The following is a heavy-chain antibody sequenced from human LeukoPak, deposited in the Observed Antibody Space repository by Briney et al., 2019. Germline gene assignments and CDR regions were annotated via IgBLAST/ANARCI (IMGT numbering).Heavy chain of an antibody. CDR1: GFTFSSYA. V-gene: IGHV4-34*01. J-gene: IGHJ3*02. Sequence: ASLRLSCAASGFTFSSYAMSWVRQAPGKGLEWIGEINHSGSTNYNPSLKSRVTISVDTSKNQFSLKLSSVTAADTAVYYCARGIFVLRYFDWQLRRDDAFDIWGQGTMVTVSS. CDR3: ARGIFVLRYFDWQLRRDDAFDI. D-gene: IGHD3-9*01. CDR2: INHSGST.